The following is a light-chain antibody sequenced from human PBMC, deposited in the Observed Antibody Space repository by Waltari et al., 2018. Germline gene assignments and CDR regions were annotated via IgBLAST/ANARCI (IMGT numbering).Light chain of an antibody. CDR2: GNN. Sequence: QSILTQPTSVSGAPGQRVTISCTGSSSNIGAGHDVHWYQAFPGTAPKLLIYGNNNRPSGGPDRSAGSKSGSSASLAINGLQAEEEADYYCQSFDSNVRGGVVFGGGTKVTVL. V-gene: IGLV1-40*01. CDR1: SSNIGAGHD. CDR3: QSFDSNVRGGVV. J-gene: IGLJ3*02.